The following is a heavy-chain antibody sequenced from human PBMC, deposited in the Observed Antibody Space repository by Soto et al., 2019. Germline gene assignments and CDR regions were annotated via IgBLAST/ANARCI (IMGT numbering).Heavy chain of an antibody. D-gene: IGHD6-19*01. CDR2: ISYDGSNK. V-gene: IGHV3-30-3*01. CDR1: GFTFSSYA. Sequence: QVQMVESGGGVVQPGRSLRLSCAASGFTFSSYAMHWVRQAPGKGLEWVAVISYDGSNKYYADSVKGRFTISRDNSKNKLYLQMNSLRAEDTAVYYCARVDIAVAGGAYYFDYWGQGTLVTVSS. CDR3: ARVDIAVAGGAYYFDY. J-gene: IGHJ4*02.